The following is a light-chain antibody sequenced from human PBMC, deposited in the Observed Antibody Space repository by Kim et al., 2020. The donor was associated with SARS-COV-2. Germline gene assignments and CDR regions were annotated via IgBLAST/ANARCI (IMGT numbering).Light chain of an antibody. CDR3: QSYDSSLSGWV. CDR2: GYR. V-gene: IGLV1-40*01. J-gene: IGLJ3*02. Sequence: RVTSSCTASRANSGAGYDVLWCQQLPGTAPKLLIYGYRNRPSGVPDRFSGSKSGTAASLAIPGLQGEDEADYYCQSYDSSLSGWVLGGGTQLTVL. CDR1: RANSGAGYD.